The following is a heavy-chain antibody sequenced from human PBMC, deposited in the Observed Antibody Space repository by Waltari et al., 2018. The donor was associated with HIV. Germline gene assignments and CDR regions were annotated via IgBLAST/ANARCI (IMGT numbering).Heavy chain of an antibody. CDR3: AKGFSGWSTFDS. D-gene: IGHD6-19*01. CDR2: MSGSGGST. Sequence: EVQLLESGGDWVQPGGSLRLSCAASGFTFSSYAMSWVRQAPGEGRAWVSAMSGSGGSTYYADSVKGRCTISRDNSKNTLFLQMNSLRAEDTALYYCAKGFSGWSTFDSWGQGTLVTVSS. V-gene: IGHV3-23*01. J-gene: IGHJ4*02. CDR1: GFTFSSYA.